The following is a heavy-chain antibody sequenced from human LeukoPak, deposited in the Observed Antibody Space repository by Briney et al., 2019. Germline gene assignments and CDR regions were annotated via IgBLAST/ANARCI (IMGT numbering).Heavy chain of an antibody. Sequence: GGSRRLSCAASGFTFRSNAMSWVRQAPRKGLEWVGEISGRGDSTYYAGSVNGRFTISRDNSKTTLYLQMNSLRAEDTAVYYCAKEHYDYVWGSYRFGSFDYWGQGTLVTVSS. CDR2: ISGRGDST. J-gene: IGHJ4*02. CDR3: AKEHYDYVWGSYRFGSFDY. CDR1: GFTFRSNA. V-gene: IGHV3-23*01. D-gene: IGHD3-16*02.